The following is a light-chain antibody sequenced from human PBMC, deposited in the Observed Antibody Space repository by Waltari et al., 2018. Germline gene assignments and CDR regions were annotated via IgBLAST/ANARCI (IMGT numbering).Light chain of an antibody. V-gene: IGLV2-14*01. J-gene: IGLJ2*01. Sequence: QSALTQPASVSGSPGQSITISCTGANSDVADFNYVSWYPQHPGKAPKLMIFKVTNRPSGVSNRCSGSRAGDTASLTISGLQAEDEADYYCSSYTTSSTLGVFGGGTKLTVL. CDR1: NSDVADFNY. CDR3: SSYTTSSTLGV. CDR2: KVT.